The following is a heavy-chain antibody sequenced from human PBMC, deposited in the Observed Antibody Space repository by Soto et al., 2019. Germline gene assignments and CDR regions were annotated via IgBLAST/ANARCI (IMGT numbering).Heavy chain of an antibody. J-gene: IGHJ2*01. Sequence: QVQLQESGPGLVKPSGTLSLSCAVSGASLSSTHWWSWVRQPPGKGLEWIGEIYHTGSANYNSSLKSRVAISVDKSKNQFSLNLTSVTAADTAVYYCARDSKYHRNNYWYFDLWGRGTLVTVSS. CDR3: ARDSKYHRNNYWYFDL. V-gene: IGHV4-4*02. CDR1: GASLSSTHW. D-gene: IGHD1-20*01. CDR2: IYHTGSA.